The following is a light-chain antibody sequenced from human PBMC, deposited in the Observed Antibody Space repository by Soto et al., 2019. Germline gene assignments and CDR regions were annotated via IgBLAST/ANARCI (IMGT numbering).Light chain of an antibody. CDR1: SSDVGGYNY. V-gene: IGLV2-14*01. J-gene: IGLJ1*01. CDR3: SSYTSTSIV. CDR2: DVS. Sequence: QSVLTQPASVSGSPGQSITISCTGTSSDVGGYNYVSWYQRHPGKAPKLMIYDVSNRPSGVSNRFSGSKSGNTASLTISGLQAEDAADYHCSSYTSTSIVFGTGTKLTVL.